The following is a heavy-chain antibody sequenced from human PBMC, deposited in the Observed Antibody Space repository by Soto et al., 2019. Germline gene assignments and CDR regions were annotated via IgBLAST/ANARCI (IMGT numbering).Heavy chain of an antibody. D-gene: IGHD3-3*01. CDR1: GDSIRSYY. Sequence: SETLSLTCTVSGDSIRSYYWTWIRQPPGRGLEWIGHVYYGGSTNYNPSLQSRVTISLDTSKNQFSLRLTSMTAADAAVYYCAGEGALATFGVVWGQGTRVTVSS. V-gene: IGHV4-59*01. CDR3: AGEGALATFGVV. CDR2: VYYGGST. J-gene: IGHJ4*02.